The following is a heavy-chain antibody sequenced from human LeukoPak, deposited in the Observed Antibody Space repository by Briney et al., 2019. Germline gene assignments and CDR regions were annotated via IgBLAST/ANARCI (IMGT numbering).Heavy chain of an antibody. Sequence: GGSLRLSCAASGFTFSSYAMSWVRQAPGKGLEWVSAISGSGGSTYYADSMKGRFTISRDNSKNTLYLQMNSLRAEDTAVYYCAKVVISSSGYFDYWGQGTLVTVSS. CDR3: AKVVISSSGYFDY. CDR1: GFTFSSYA. V-gene: IGHV3-23*01. CDR2: ISGSGGST. J-gene: IGHJ4*02. D-gene: IGHD6-25*01.